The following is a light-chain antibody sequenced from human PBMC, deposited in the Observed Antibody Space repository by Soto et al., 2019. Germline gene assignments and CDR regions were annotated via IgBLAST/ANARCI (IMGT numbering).Light chain of an antibody. Sequence: QSALTQPRSVSGSPGQSVTISCTGTSSDVGAYHYVSWYQQHPGKAPKLMIYDVSKRPSGVPDRFSGSKSGNTASLTISGLQAEDEADYYCCSYAGSYTLIFGGGTEVTVL. CDR3: CSYAGSYTLI. CDR2: DVS. J-gene: IGLJ2*01. V-gene: IGLV2-11*01. CDR1: SSDVGAYHY.